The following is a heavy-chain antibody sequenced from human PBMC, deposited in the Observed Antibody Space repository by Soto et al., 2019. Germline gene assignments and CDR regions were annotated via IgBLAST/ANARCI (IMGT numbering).Heavy chain of an antibody. V-gene: IGHV1-2*02. Sequence: GASVKVSWKASGYTFTGYYMHWVRQAPVQGLEWMGWINPNSGGTNYAQKFQGRVTMTRDTSISTAYMELSRLRSDDTAVYYCARLGGRGWSDPSGQGTLFAVYS. J-gene: IGHJ5*02. CDR3: ARLGGRGWSDP. CDR1: GYTFTGYY. D-gene: IGHD3-16*01. CDR2: INPNSGGT.